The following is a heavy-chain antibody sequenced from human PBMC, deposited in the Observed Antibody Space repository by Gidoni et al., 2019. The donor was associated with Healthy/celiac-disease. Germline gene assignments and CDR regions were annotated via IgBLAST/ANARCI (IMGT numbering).Heavy chain of an antibody. Sequence: QVQLVQSGAEVKKPGSSVKVSCKASGGTFSSYAISWVRQAPGQGLEWMGRIIPILGIANYAQKFQGRVTITADKSTSTAYMELSSLRSEDTAVYYCAREGLYYYGSGSYYAYWGQGTLVTVSS. D-gene: IGHD3-10*01. CDR2: IIPILGIA. CDR3: AREGLYYYGSGSYYAY. J-gene: IGHJ4*02. V-gene: IGHV1-69*04. CDR1: GGTFSSYA.